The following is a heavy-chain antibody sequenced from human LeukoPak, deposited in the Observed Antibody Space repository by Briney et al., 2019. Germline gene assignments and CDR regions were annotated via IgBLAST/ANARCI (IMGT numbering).Heavy chain of an antibody. J-gene: IGHJ4*02. CDR3: ATSLSPYYFDY. Sequence: SEALSLTCTVSGGSISSYYWSWIRQPPGKGLEWIGYIYYSGSTNYNPSLKSRVTISVDTSKNQFSLKLSSVTAADTAVYYCATSLSPYYFDYWGQGTLVTVAS. V-gene: IGHV4-59*01. CDR2: IYYSGST. CDR1: GGSISSYY.